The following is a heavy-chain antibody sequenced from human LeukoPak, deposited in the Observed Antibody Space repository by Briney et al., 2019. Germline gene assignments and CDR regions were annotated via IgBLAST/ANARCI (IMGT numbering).Heavy chain of an antibody. CDR2: ISPSSGNI. D-gene: IGHD1-1*01. CDR3: VRVKGTYFDY. CDR1: GFPLSSYS. J-gene: IGHJ4*02. V-gene: IGHV3-48*01. Sequence: GGSLRLSCVASGFPLSSYSINWIRQAPGKGLEWVSYISPSSGNIYYLDSVQGRFTVSRDNDRNSLFLQIDSPTAEDTAVYFCVRVKGTYFDYLGQGALVTVSS.